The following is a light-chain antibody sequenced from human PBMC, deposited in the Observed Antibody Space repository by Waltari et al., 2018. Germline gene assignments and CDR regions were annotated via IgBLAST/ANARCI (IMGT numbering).Light chain of an antibody. CDR2: SNN. J-gene: IGLJ2*01. CDR1: SSNIGSNY. V-gene: IGLV1-47*02. CDR3: AAWDDSLSGVV. Sequence: QSVLTQPPSASGTPGQRVPIPCSGSSSNIGSNYVYWYQQLPGTAPKLLIYSNNQRPSGVPDRFSGSKSGTSASLAISGLRSEDEADYYCAAWDDSLSGVVFGGGTKLTVL.